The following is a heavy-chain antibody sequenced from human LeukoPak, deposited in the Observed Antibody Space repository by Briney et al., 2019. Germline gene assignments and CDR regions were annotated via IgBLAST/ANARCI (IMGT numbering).Heavy chain of an antibody. Sequence: PGGSLRLSCAASGFTFSSDAMSWVRQAPGKGLEWVSAISGSGGSTYYADSVKGRFTISRDNSKNTLYLQMNSLRAEDTAVYYCAKGPRGFGANYYYYYMDVWGKGTTVTISS. V-gene: IGHV3-23*01. CDR3: AKGPRGFGANYYYYYMDV. CDR1: GFTFSSDA. D-gene: IGHD3-10*01. J-gene: IGHJ6*03. CDR2: ISGSGGST.